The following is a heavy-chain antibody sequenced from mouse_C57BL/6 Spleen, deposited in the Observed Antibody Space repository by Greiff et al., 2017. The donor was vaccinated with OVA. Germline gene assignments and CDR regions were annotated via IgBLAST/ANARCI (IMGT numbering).Heavy chain of an antibody. CDR3: ARRYYYGSSYWYFDV. D-gene: IGHD1-1*01. J-gene: IGHJ1*03. CDR1: GFTFSDYG. CDR2: ISHLAYSI. V-gene: IGHV5-15*04. Sequence: DVKLVESGGGLVQPGGSLKLSCAASGFTFSDYGMAWVRQAPRKGPEWVAFISHLAYSIYYADTLTGRFTISRENAKNTLYLEMSSLRSEDTAMYYCARRYYYGSSYWYFDVWGTGTTVTVSS.